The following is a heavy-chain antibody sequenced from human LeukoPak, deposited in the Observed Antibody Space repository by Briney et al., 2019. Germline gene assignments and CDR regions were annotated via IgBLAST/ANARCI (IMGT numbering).Heavy chain of an antibody. V-gene: IGHV3-48*04. CDR3: ANTGSGGGAPGGDYFDY. CDR1: GFTFSSYS. Sequence: PGGSLRLSCAASGFTFSSYSMNWVRQAPGKGLEWVSYIGGGSTTIFYADSVKGRFTISRDNAKNSLYLQMNSLRAEDTAVYFCANTGSGGGAPGGDYFDYWGQGTLVTVSS. J-gene: IGHJ4*02. CDR2: IGGGSTTI. D-gene: IGHD2-21*01.